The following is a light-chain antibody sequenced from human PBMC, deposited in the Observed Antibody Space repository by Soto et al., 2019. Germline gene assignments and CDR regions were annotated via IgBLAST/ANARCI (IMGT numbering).Light chain of an antibody. J-gene: IGLJ3*02. V-gene: IGLV2-14*01. CDR1: SSHVGTYNF. CDR2: EVS. CDR3: SSYSSTSTPWV. Sequence: QSVLTQPASVSGYPGQSITIFCTGTSSHVGTYNFVSWYQQHPGKAPKLMIYEVSSRPSGVSNRFSGSKSGNTASLTISGLQAEDEADYYCSSYSSTSTPWVFGGGTKVTVL.